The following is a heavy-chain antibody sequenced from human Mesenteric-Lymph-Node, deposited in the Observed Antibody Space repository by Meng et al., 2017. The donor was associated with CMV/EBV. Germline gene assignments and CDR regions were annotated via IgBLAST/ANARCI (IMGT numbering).Heavy chain of an antibody. CDR2: ISSSGSTI. Sequence: GGSLRLSCAASGFTFSSYEMNWVRQAPGKGLEWVSYISSSGSTIYYADSVKGRFTISRDNAKNSLYLQMNSLRAEDTAVYYCARSTGFTSGWYFSGYFDYWGQGTLVTVSS. D-gene: IGHD6-19*01. V-gene: IGHV3-48*03. CDR1: GFTFSSYE. J-gene: IGHJ4*02. CDR3: ARSTGFTSGWYFSGYFDY.